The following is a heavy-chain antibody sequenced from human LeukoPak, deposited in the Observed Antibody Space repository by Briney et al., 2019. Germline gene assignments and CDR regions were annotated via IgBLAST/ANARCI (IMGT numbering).Heavy chain of an antibody. CDR3: ARDPGSMVRGVTTYFDY. D-gene: IGHD3-10*01. CDR1: GGSISSSSYY. J-gene: IGHJ4*02. V-gene: IGHV4-61*02. Sequence: SETLSLTCTVSGGSISSSSYYWSWIRQPAGKGLEWIGRIYTSGSTNYNPSLKSRVTMSVDTSKNQFSLKLSSVTAADTAVYYCARDPGSMVRGVTTYFDYWGQGTLVTVSS. CDR2: IYTSGST.